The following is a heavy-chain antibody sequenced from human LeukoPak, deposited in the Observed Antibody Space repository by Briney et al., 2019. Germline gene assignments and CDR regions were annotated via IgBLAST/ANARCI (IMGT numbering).Heavy chain of an antibody. CDR3: ARGENSGSYFSYFDS. CDR2: IDHTGRS. CDR1: GGSFSGHY. J-gene: IGHJ5*01. D-gene: IGHD3-10*01. Sequence: SETLSLTCAVYGGSFSGHYWTWIRQPPGKGLEWIGEIDHTGRSTYNPSLTSRVTISKDSSKNQFSLSLGSMIAADTAVYFCARGENSGSYFSYFDSWAQGTPVTVSS. V-gene: IGHV4-34*01.